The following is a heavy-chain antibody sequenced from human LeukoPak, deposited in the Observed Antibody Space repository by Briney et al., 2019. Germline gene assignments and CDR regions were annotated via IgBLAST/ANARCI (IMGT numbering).Heavy chain of an antibody. CDR3: ARDKGSG. V-gene: IGHV3-74*01. CDR1: GFTFSYYW. J-gene: IGHJ4*02. D-gene: IGHD6-19*01. Sequence: GGSLRLSCEASGFTFSYYWMYWVRQAPGKGLVWVSRISSDGSSTNYADSVKGRFTISRDNAKNTLYLQMNSLRAEDTAVYYCARDKGSGWGQGTLVNVSS. CDR2: ISSDGSST.